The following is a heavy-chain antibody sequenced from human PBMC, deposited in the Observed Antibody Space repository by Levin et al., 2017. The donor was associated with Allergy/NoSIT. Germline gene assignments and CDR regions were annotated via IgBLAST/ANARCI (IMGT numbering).Heavy chain of an antibody. CDR1: GYTFTSYD. V-gene: IGHV1-8*01. Sequence: ASVKVSCKASGYTFTSYDINWVRQATGQGLEWMGWMNPNSGNTGYAQKFQGRVTMTRNTSISTAYMELSSLRSEDTAVYYCARGGGRRRPQKYDFWTPGSTAYGMDVWGQGTTVTVSS. CDR3: ARGGGRRRPQKYDFWTPGSTAYGMDV. CDR2: MNPNSGNT. D-gene: IGHD3-3*01. J-gene: IGHJ6*02.